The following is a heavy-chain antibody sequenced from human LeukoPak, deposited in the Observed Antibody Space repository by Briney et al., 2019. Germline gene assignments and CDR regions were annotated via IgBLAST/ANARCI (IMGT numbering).Heavy chain of an antibody. CDR2: ISSSSSYI. J-gene: IGHJ4*02. V-gene: IGHV3-21*01. D-gene: IGHD2-21*02. Sequence: GGSLRLSCAASGFTFSSYSMSWVRQAPGKGLEWVSSISSSSSYIYYADSVKGRFTISRDNAKNSLYLQMSSLRAEDTAVYYCASLSLGVTHMHHDYWGQGTLVTVSS. CDR3: ASLSLGVTHMHHDY. CDR1: GFTFSSYS.